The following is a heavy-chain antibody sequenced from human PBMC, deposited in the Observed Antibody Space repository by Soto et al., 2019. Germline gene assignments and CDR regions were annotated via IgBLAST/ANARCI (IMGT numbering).Heavy chain of an antibody. J-gene: IGHJ5*02. D-gene: IGHD6-19*01. V-gene: IGHV4-4*02. Sequence: SETLSLTCAVSGGSISSGNWWSWVRQPPGKGLEWIGEIYHSGSTNYNPSLKSRVTISADKSKNQFSLKLSSVTAADTAVYYCARDLKQWLVRGDWFDPWGQGTLVTVSS. CDR1: GGSISSGNW. CDR3: ARDLKQWLVRGDWFDP. CDR2: IYHSGST.